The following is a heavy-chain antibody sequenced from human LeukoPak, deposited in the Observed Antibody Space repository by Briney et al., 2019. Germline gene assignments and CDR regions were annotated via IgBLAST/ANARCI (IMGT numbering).Heavy chain of an antibody. V-gene: IGHV4-59*12. CDR1: GGSISSYY. J-gene: IGHJ4*02. D-gene: IGHD6-13*01. CDR2: IYYSGST. Sequence: SETLSLTCTVSGGSISSYYWSWIRQPPGKGLEWIGYIYYSGSTNYNPSLKSRVTMSVDTSKNQFSLKLSSVTAADTAVYYCARDGSDIAAAGTFTDYWGQGTLVTVSS. CDR3: ARDGSDIAAAGTFTDY.